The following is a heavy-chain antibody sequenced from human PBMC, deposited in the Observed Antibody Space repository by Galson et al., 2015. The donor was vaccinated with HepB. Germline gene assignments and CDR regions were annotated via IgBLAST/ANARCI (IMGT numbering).Heavy chain of an antibody. Sequence: SETLSLTCAVYGGSFSGYYWSWIRQPPGKGLEWIGEINHSGSTNYNPSLKSRVTISVDTSKNQFSLKLSSVTAADTAVYYCARGPHSGSGSYHYYYYYGMDVWGQGTTVTVSS. V-gene: IGHV4-34*01. CDR3: ARGPHSGSGSYHYYYYYGMDV. CDR2: INHSGST. CDR1: GGSFSGYY. J-gene: IGHJ6*02. D-gene: IGHD3-10*01.